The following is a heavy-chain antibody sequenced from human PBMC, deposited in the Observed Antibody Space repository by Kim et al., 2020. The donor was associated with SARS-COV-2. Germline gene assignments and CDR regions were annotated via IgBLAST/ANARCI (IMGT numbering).Heavy chain of an antibody. CDR1: GYTFTGYY. V-gene: IGHV1-2*06. Sequence: ASVKVSCKASGYTFTGYYMHWVRQAPGQGLEWMGRINPNSGGTNYAQKFQGRVTMTRDTSISTAYMELSRLRSDDTAVYYCARVRSRYYYGMDVWGQGTTVTVSS. J-gene: IGHJ6*02. D-gene: IGHD6-6*01. CDR3: ARVRSRYYYGMDV. CDR2: INPNSGGT.